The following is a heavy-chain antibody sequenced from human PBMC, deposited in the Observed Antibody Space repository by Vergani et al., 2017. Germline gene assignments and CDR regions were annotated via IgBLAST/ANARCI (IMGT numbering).Heavy chain of an antibody. D-gene: IGHD2-15*01. V-gene: IGHV3-9*01. J-gene: IGHJ1*01. CDR2: ISWNSGSI. CDR3: AKDRGGSRSGYFQH. CDR1: GFTFDDYA. Sequence: EVQLVESGGGLVQPGRSLRLSCAASGFTFDDYAMHWVRQAPGEGLEWVSGISWNSGSIGYADSVKGRFTISRDNAKNSLYLQMNSLRAEDTALYYCAKDRGGSRSGYFQHWGQGTLVTVSS.